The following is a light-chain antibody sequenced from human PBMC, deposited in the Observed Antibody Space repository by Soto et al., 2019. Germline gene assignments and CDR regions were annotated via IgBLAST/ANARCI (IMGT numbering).Light chain of an antibody. J-gene: IGKJ1*01. V-gene: IGKV1-5*03. CDR1: SSISTC. CDR2: KAS. CDR3: QQYTSYPET. Sequence: DIQMTQSPSTLSASPGDRATITCRATSSISTCLAWYQQKPGQAPRLLIYKASSWESGVPARFSGSGSGTEFTLTISSLQPDDFATYYCQQYTSYPETFGQGTKVDIK.